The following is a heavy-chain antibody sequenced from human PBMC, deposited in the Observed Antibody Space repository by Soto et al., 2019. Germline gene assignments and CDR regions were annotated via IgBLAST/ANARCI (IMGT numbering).Heavy chain of an antibody. CDR3: AKDTPQEWLLVFHY. D-gene: IGHD3-3*01. CDR2: ISGSGDST. Sequence: GGSLRLSCAGSGFTFSNYAMSWVRQAPGKGLEWVSAISGSGDSTYYANSVKGRFTISRDNSKNTLYLQMNSLRAEDTAVYYCAKDTPQEWLLVFHYWGQGTLVTVSS. V-gene: IGHV3-23*01. CDR1: GFTFSNYA. J-gene: IGHJ4*02.